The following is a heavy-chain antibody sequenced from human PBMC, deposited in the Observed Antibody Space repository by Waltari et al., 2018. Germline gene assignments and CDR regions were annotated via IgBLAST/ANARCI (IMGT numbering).Heavy chain of an antibody. CDR2: INPNSGGT. J-gene: IGHJ4*02. V-gene: IGHV1-2*02. Sequence: QVQLVQSGAEVKKPGASVKVSCKASGYTFTGYYMHWVRQAPGQGLEWMGWINPNSGGTNQAQKLKCRVTMTRDTSSRTAYMGLSRLRSDDTAVYYCARDAGYYGSGNYWGQGTLVTVSS. CDR1: GYTFTGYY. CDR3: ARDAGYYGSGNY. D-gene: IGHD3-10*01.